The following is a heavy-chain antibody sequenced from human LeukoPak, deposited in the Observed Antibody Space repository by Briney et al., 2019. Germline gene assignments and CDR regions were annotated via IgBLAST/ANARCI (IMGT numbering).Heavy chain of an antibody. CDR3: AKYGGWELPYYYFDY. J-gene: IGHJ4*02. CDR1: GFTFSSYW. Sequence: GGSLRLSCAASGFTFSSYWMSWVRQAPGKGLEWVANIKQDGSEKYYVDSVKGRFTISRDNAKNSLYLQMNSLRAEDTAVYYCAKYGGWELPYYYFDYWGQGTLVTVSS. V-gene: IGHV3-7*03. D-gene: IGHD1-26*01. CDR2: IKQDGSEK.